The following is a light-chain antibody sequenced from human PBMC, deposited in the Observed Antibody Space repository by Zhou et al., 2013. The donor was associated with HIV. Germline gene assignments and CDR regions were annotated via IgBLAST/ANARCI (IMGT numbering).Light chain of an antibody. V-gene: IGKV3-15*01. CDR1: QSVNSN. J-gene: IGKJ4*01. CDR2: GAS. CDR3: QQYYDWLT. Sequence: EIVMMQSPATLSVSPGERATLSCRTSQSVNSNLAWYQQKPGQAPRLLIYGASTRDTGIPARFSGSGSGTEFTLTISSLQSEDFAVYYCQQYYDWLTFGGGTKVEIK.